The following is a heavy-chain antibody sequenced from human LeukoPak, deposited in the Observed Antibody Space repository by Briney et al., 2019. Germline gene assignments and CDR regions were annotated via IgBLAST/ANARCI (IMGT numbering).Heavy chain of an antibody. CDR2: IKSKTDGGTT. V-gene: IGHV3-15*01. D-gene: IGHD1-1*01. CDR3: TTDGGMYNWNDVVY. Sequence: GGSLRLSCAASGFTFNNAWMSWVRQPPGKGLEWVGRIKSKTDGGTTDYAAPVKGRFTISRDDSKSTLFLQMNSLKTEDTAVYYCTTDGGMYNWNDVVYWGQGTLVTVSS. J-gene: IGHJ4*02. CDR1: GFTFNNAW.